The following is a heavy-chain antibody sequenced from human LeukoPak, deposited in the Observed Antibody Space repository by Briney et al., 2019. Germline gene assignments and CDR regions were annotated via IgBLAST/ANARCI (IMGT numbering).Heavy chain of an antibody. V-gene: IGHV4-39*01. CDR1: GGSISSSSYY. Sequence: SETLSLTCTVSGGSISSSSYYWGWLRQPPGRGLEWFGRIYYSGSTYYNPSLKSRVTISIDTSKNQFSLKLSSVTAADTAVYYCARHRGPIAADGWFDHWGQGTLVTVSS. J-gene: IGHJ5*02. CDR3: ARHRGPIAADGWFDH. D-gene: IGHD6-13*01. CDR2: IYYSGST.